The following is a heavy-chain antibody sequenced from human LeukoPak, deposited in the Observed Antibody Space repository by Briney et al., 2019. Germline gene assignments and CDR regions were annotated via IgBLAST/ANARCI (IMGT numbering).Heavy chain of an antibody. Sequence: GGSLRLSCAASGFTVSSNYMSWVRKAPGKGREGVSVIYSGGDTYYADSVKGRFTISRDDSKNTLYLQINSLRAEDTAVYYCARGSVDGDYLFSWGQGTLVTVSS. D-gene: IGHD4-17*01. J-gene: IGHJ5*02. V-gene: IGHV3-53*01. CDR1: GFTVSSNY. CDR2: IYSGGDT. CDR3: ARGSVDGDYLFS.